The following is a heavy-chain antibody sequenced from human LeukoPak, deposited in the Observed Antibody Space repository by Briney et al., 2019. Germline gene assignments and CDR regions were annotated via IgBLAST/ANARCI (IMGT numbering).Heavy chain of an antibody. CDR3: ARRGAREGFDH. D-gene: IGHD1-26*01. V-gene: IGHV3-21*01. J-gene: IGHJ4*02. CDR1: GFTFSSYS. Sequence: RGSLRLSCAASGFTFSSYSMNWVRQAPGKGLEWVSSISSSSSYIYYADSVKGRFTISRDNAKNSLYLQMNSLRAEDTAVYYCARRGAREGFDHWGQGTLVTVSS. CDR2: ISSSSSYI.